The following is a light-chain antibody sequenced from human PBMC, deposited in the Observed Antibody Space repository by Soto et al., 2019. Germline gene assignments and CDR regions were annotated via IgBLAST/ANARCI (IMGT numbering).Light chain of an antibody. V-gene: IGKV2-28*01. Sequence: DIAMTQSPLSLPVTPGEPASISCRSSQSLLHSNGYKYLDWYLQKPGQSPQLLIYLGSNRASGVPDRFSGSGSGTDFTLKISRVEAEDVGVYYCMQALQTPPTFGQGTKVEIK. CDR1: QSLLHSNGYKY. CDR3: MQALQTPPT. J-gene: IGKJ1*01. CDR2: LGS.